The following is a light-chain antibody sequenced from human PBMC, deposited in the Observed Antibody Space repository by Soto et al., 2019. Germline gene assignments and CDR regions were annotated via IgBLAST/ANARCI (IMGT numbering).Light chain of an antibody. Sequence: EIVMTQSPATLSVSPGERATLSCRASQSVSTNLAWYQRKPGQPPRLLIYAASIRATGTPARFSGSGSETAFTLTISSLQSEDFALYYCQQYNNWPLITLGQGTRLEIK. CDR2: AAS. CDR3: QQYNNWPLIT. V-gene: IGKV3-15*01. J-gene: IGKJ5*01. CDR1: QSVSTN.